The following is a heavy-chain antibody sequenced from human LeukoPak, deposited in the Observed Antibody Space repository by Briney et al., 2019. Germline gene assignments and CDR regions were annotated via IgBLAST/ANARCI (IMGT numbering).Heavy chain of an antibody. V-gene: IGHV1-46*01. J-gene: IGHJ4*02. CDR2: INPSGTNT. CDR3: ARDLSGGYFDY. CDR1: EYTFTSYY. D-gene: IGHD7-27*01. Sequence: ASVKVSCKASEYTFTSYYMHWVRLAPGQGLEWMGLINPSGTNTNYAQKFLGRLTMTRDTSTSTVYMELSSLRSVDTAVYYCARDLSGGYFDYWGQGTLVTVSS.